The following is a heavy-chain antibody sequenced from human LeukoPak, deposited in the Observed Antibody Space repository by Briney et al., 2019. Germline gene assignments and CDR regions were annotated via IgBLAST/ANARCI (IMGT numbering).Heavy chain of an antibody. D-gene: IGHD4-17*01. Sequence: IGEINHSGSTNYNPSLKSRVTISVDTSKNQFSLKLSSVTAADTAVYYCARDPRGDYGGVDYWGQGTLVTVSS. CDR2: INHSGST. J-gene: IGHJ4*02. CDR3: ARDPRGDYGGVDY. V-gene: IGHV4-34*01.